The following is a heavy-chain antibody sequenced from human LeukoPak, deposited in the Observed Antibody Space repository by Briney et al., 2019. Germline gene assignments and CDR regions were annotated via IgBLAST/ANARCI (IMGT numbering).Heavy chain of an antibody. V-gene: IGHV3-21*01. Sequence: GGSLRLSCAASGFTFSSYSMNWVRQAPGKGLEWVSSISSSSSYIYYAGSVKGRFTISSDNAKNSLYLQMNSLRAEDTAVYYCASYYYYYYMDVWGKGTTVTVSS. CDR2: ISSSSSYI. J-gene: IGHJ6*03. CDR3: ASYYYYYYMDV. CDR1: GFTFSSYS.